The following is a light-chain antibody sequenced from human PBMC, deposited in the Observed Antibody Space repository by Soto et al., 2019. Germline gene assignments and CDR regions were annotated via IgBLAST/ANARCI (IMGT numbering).Light chain of an antibody. J-gene: IGKJ2*03. CDR3: QHYNSCPYS. V-gene: IGKV1-5*03. Sequence: DIHMTQSPSTLSASVGDRVAITCRASQNIDSWLAWYQQKPRKAPQLLIDRASFLESGVPTRFSGSGSGTEFTLTITSLQPDDFATYYCQHYNSCPYSFGQGTMLEI. CDR1: QNIDSW. CDR2: RAS.